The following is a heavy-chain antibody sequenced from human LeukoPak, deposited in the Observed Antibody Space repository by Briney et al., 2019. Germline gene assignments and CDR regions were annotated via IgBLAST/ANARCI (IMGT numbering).Heavy chain of an antibody. CDR1: SESFSGYF. CDR3: ARNAYYYDSSGYLDY. D-gene: IGHD3-22*01. Sequence: ASETLSLTCAIYSESFSGYFWSWIRQPPGKGLEWIGEINYSGSTNYNPSLKSRVTISVDTSKNQFSLKLSSVTAADTAVYYCARNAYYYDSSGYLDYWGQGTLVTVSS. CDR2: INYSGST. J-gene: IGHJ4*02. V-gene: IGHV4-34*01.